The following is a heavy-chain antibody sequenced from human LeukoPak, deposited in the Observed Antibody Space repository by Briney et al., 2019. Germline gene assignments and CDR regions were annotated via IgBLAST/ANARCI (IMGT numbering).Heavy chain of an antibody. Sequence: PPETLSLTCTVSGGSVSSGSYYWSWIRQPPGKGLEWIGYIYYSGSTNYNPSLKSRVTISVDTSKNQFSLKLSSVTAADTAVYYCARAVVYYDSSGYYYYYGMDVWGQGTTVTVSS. CDR2: IYYSGST. V-gene: IGHV4-61*01. J-gene: IGHJ6*02. D-gene: IGHD3-22*01. CDR1: GGSVSSGSYY. CDR3: ARAVVYYDSSGYYYYYGMDV.